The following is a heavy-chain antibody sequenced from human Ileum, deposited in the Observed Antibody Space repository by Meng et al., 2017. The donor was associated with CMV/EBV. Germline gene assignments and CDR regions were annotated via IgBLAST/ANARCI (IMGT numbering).Heavy chain of an antibody. D-gene: IGHD3-10*01. CDR3: ARNYGSGNWNFFHY. CDR2: IYTSGTT. Sequence: QVQLQESGPGPVKPSETLSLTCYVSGGSISNYYWSWIRQPAGKGLEWIAHIYTSGTTNYNPSLKSRVTMSVDTSRNQFSLKLTSVTAADTAVYYCARNYGSGNWNFFHYWGQGTLVTVSS. J-gene: IGHJ4*02. CDR1: GGSISNYY. V-gene: IGHV4-4*07.